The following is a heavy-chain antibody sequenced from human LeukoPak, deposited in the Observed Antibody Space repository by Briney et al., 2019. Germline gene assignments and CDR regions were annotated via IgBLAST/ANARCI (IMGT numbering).Heavy chain of an antibody. V-gene: IGHV4-31*03. CDR3: AREDYSFSDFAY. CDR2: IYYSGST. J-gene: IGHJ4*02. CDR1: GGSISSGGYY. D-gene: IGHD3-10*01. Sequence: PSETLSLTCTVSGGSISSGGYYWSWIRQHPGKGLEWIGYIYYSGSTYYNPSLKSRVTISVDTSKNQFSLRLSSVTAADTAVYYCAREDYSFSDFAYWGQGTRFTVSS.